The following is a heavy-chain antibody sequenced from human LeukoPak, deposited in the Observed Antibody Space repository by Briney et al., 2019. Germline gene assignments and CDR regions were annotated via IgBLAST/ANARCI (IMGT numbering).Heavy chain of an antibody. V-gene: IGHV3-15*01. CDR2: IKSKTDGGTT. Sequence: GGSLRLSCAASGFPFSNYQMLWVRQAPGKGLEWVGRIKSKTDGGTTEYAAPVKGRFTISRDDSKNTLYLQMNSLKTEDTAVYYCTTSWVYYGDYVDDAYWGQGTLVTVSS. J-gene: IGHJ4*02. D-gene: IGHD4-17*01. CDR3: TTSWVYYGDYVDDAY. CDR1: GFPFSNYQ.